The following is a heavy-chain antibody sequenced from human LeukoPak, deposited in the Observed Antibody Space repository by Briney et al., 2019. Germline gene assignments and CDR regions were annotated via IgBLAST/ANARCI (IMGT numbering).Heavy chain of an antibody. CDR1: GGSISSYY. J-gene: IGHJ4*02. D-gene: IGHD6-13*01. CDR3: ARDMGYSSSWYLGY. CDR2: IYYSGST. V-gene: IGHV4-59*01. Sequence: SETLSLTCTVSGGSISSYYWSWIRQPPRKGLEWIGYIYYSGSTNYNPSLKSRVTVSVDTSKNQFSLKLSSVTAADTAVYYCARDMGYSSSWYLGYWGQGTLVTVSS.